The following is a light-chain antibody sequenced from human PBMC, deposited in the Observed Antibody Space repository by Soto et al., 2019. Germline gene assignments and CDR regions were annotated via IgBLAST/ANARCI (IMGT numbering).Light chain of an antibody. CDR3: QTWGTGIHVV. CDR2: LNSDGSH. CDR1: SAHSSFA. V-gene: IGLV4-69*01. J-gene: IGLJ2*01. Sequence: QPVLTQSPSASASLGASVKLTCTLSSAHSSFAIAWHQQQPEKGPRYLMKLNSDGSHTKGDGIPDRFSGSSSGAERYLTISSLQSEDEADYYYQTWGTGIHVVFGGGTQLTVL.